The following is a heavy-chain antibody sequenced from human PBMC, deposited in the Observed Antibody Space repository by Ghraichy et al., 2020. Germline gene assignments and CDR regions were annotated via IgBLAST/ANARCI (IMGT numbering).Heavy chain of an antibody. Sequence: LTCATSGFTFSSYKMNWVRQAPGKGVEWVSSISSSSSHIYYADSVKGRFTISRDNAKNSLYLQINNLRADYTAVYYCARSRGIVRYYYFYGMDVWGQGTTVTVSS. CDR3: ARSRGIVRYYYFYGMDV. CDR1: GFTFSSYK. V-gene: IGHV3-21*01. J-gene: IGHJ6*02. CDR2: ISSSSSHI. D-gene: IGHD1-26*01.